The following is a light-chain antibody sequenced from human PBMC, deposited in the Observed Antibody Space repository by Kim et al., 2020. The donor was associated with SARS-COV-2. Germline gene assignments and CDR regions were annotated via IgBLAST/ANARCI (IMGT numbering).Light chain of an antibody. Sequence: DIQVTQSPSSLSASVGDRITITCRASQSISHYLNWYQQKPGIAPKLLIYAASSLQSGVPSRFSGSGSGTDFTLTISSLQPEDFATYYCQQTYGIPPYTFGQGTKLE. CDR1: QSISHY. J-gene: IGKJ2*01. CDR2: AAS. CDR3: QQTYGIPPYT. V-gene: IGKV1-39*01.